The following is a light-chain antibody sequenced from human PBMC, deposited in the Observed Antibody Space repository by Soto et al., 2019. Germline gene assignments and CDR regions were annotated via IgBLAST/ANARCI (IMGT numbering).Light chain of an antibody. CDR2: KTS. CDR1: QSISKW. J-gene: IGKJ4*01. Sequence: DIQMTQSPSTLSASVGDRVTITCRASQSISKWLASYQQKPGKAPKLLIYKTSNLDSGVPSRFSGSGSGTEFSLTISSLQPDDFATYYCQQYKSFSLTFGGGTRVEVK. V-gene: IGKV1-5*03. CDR3: QQYKSFSLT.